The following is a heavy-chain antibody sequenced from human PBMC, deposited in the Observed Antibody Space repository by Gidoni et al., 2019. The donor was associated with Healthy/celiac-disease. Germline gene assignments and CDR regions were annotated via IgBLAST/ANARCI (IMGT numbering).Heavy chain of an antibody. V-gene: IGHV3-9*01. Sequence: EVQLVESGGGLVQPGRSLRLRCAASGFLFDDYAMHWVRQAPGKGLEWASGISWNSGYIDYADSVKGRFTISRDNAKNSLYLQMNSLRAEDTALYYCAKGAHYDILTGLVHWGQGILVTVSS. J-gene: IGHJ4*02. D-gene: IGHD3-9*01. CDR3: AKGAHYDILTGLVH. CDR2: ISWNSGYI. CDR1: GFLFDDYA.